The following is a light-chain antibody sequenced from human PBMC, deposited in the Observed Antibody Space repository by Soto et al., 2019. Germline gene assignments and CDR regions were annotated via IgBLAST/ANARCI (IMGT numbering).Light chain of an antibody. CDR1: QSISSW. Sequence: DIQMTQSPSTLSASVGDRVTNTCRASQSISSWLAWYQQKPGKAPKLLIYKASSLQSGVPSRFSGSGSGTEFTLTISSLQPDDFATYYCQQYNSYSPKDTFGQGTKLEIK. CDR3: QQYNSYSPKDT. J-gene: IGKJ2*01. CDR2: KAS. V-gene: IGKV1-5*03.